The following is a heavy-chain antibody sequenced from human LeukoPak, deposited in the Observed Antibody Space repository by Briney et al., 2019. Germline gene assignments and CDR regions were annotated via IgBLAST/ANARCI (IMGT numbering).Heavy chain of an antibody. J-gene: IGHJ4*02. Sequence: GGSLRLSCAASGFTFSDYYMSWIRQAPGKGLEWVSYISSSGSTIYYADSVKGRFTISRDNAKNSLYLQMNSLRAEDTAMYYCARDCSSTSCRDYWGQGTLVTVSS. CDR1: GFTFSDYY. CDR2: ISSSGSTI. V-gene: IGHV3-11*01. D-gene: IGHD2-2*01. CDR3: ARDCSSTSCRDY.